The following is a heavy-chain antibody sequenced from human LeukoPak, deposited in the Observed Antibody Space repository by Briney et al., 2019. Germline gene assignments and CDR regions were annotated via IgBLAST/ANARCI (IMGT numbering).Heavy chain of an antibody. CDR2: ISYDGSNK. J-gene: IGHJ6*02. CDR3: AKSYGDYEYYYYGMDV. CDR1: GFTFSSYG. D-gene: IGHD4-17*01. V-gene: IGHV3-30*18. Sequence: SGGSLRLSCAASGFTFSSYGMHWVRQAPGKGLEWVAVISYDGSNKYYADSVKGRFTISRDNSKNTLYLQMNSLRAEDTAVYYCAKSYGDYEYYYYGMDVWGQGTTVTVSS.